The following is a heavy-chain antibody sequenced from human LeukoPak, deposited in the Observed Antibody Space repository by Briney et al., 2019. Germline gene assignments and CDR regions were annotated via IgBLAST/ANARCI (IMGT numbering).Heavy chain of an antibody. J-gene: IGHJ6*02. Sequence: GGSLRLSCAASGFTFSDYYMSWIRQAPGKGLEWVSYISSSGSTIYYADSVKGRFTISRDNAKNSLYLQTNSLRAEDTAVYYCANSGGFGHYYYYGMDVWGQGTTVTVSS. CDR2: ISSSGSTI. D-gene: IGHD3-10*01. V-gene: IGHV3-11*01. CDR3: ANSGGFGHYYYYGMDV. CDR1: GFTFSDYY.